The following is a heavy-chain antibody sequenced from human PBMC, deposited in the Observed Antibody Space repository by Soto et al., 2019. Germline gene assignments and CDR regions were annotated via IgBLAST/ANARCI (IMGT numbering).Heavy chain of an antibody. CDR3: ARSIGYSGYEPRMSYYYGMDV. CDR1: GGTFSSYA. Sequence: QVQLVQSGAEVKKPGSSVKVSCKASGGTFSSYAISWVREAPGQGLEWMGGIIPIFGTANYAQKFQGRVTITADESTSTADMELSSLRSEDTAVYYCARSIGYSGYEPRMSYYYGMDVWGQGTTVTVSS. CDR2: IIPIFGTA. D-gene: IGHD5-12*01. J-gene: IGHJ6*02. V-gene: IGHV1-69*01.